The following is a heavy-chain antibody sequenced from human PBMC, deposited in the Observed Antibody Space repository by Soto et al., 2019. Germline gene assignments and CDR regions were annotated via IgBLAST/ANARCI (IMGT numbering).Heavy chain of an antibody. CDR3: AGEVYYYDSSGPDAFDI. V-gene: IGHV3-21*01. J-gene: IGHJ3*02. CDR1: GFTFSSYS. Sequence: LRLSCAASGFTFSSYSMNWVRQAPGKGLEWVSSISSSSSYIYYADSVKGRFTISRDNAKNSLYLQMNSLRAEDTAVYYCAGEVYYYDSSGPDAFDIWGQGTMVTVSS. CDR2: ISSSSSYI. D-gene: IGHD3-22*01.